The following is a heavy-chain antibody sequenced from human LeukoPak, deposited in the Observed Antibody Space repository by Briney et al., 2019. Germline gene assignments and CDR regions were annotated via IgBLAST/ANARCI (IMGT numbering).Heavy chain of an antibody. J-gene: IGHJ3*02. Sequence: SETLSLTCTVSGGSISSGSYYWSWIRQPAGKGLEWIGHIYASGGTKYNPSLESRVTISIDTSKNQLSLRLSSVTAADTAVYYCARGGVRLYSSSSGAFDIWGQGTMVTVSS. CDR1: GGSISSGSYY. V-gene: IGHV4-61*09. CDR2: IYASGGT. CDR3: ARGGVRLYSSSSGAFDI. D-gene: IGHD6-13*01.